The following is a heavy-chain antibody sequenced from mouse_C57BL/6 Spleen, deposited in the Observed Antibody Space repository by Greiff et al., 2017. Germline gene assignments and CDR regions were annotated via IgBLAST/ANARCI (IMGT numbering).Heavy chain of an antibody. Sequence: QVQLKESGAELVRPGTSVKVSCKASGYAFTNYLIEWVKQRPGQGLEWIGVINPGSGGTNYNEKFKGKATLTADKSSSTAYMQLSSLTSEDSAVYYCARRDYDEGGFDYWGQGTTLTVSS. CDR1: GYAFTNYL. CDR2: INPGSGGT. V-gene: IGHV1-54*01. J-gene: IGHJ2*01. D-gene: IGHD2-4*01. CDR3: ARRDYDEGGFDY.